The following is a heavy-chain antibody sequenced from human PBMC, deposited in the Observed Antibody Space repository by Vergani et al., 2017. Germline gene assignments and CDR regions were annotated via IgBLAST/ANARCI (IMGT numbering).Heavy chain of an antibody. CDR1: GGTFSSYA. V-gene: IGHV1-69*12. CDR3: ARDSRALSIVVVTAADPMDV. Sequence: QVQLVLSGAEVKKPGSSVKVSCKASGGTFSSYAISWVRQAPGQGLEWMGGIIPIFGTANYAQKFQGRVTITADESTSTAYMELSSLRSEDTAVYYCARDSRALSIVVVTAADPMDVWGQGTTVTVSS. D-gene: IGHD2-2*01. J-gene: IGHJ6*02. CDR2: IIPIFGTA.